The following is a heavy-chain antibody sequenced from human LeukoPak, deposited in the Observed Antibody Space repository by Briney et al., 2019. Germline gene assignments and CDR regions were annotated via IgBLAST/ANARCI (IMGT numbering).Heavy chain of an antibody. CDR3: AKEGGYSYAWDY. CDR1: GFTFSSYG. CDR2: ISGSGGST. V-gene: IGHV3-23*01. Sequence: GGSLRLSCVASGFTFSSYGMSWVRQAPGKGLEWVSAISGSGGSTYYADSVKGRFTISRDNSKNTLYLQMNSLRAEDTAVYYCAKEGGYSYAWDYWGQGTLVTVSS. J-gene: IGHJ4*02. D-gene: IGHD5-18*01.